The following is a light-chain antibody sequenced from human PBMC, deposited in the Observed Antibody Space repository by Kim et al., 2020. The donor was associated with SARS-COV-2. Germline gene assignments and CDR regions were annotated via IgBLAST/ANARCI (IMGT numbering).Light chain of an antibody. CDR2: STN. CDR1: RSNIGTNL. CDR3: AAWNESLSGHYV. J-gene: IGLJ1*01. Sequence: VTSSCSGPRSNIGTNLDSWYQQGPGTAPKLRIHSTNQRSSGVPDRFSGSKSGTSASLAIRGLLSEDEADYYCAAWNESLSGHYVFGTGTKVTVL. V-gene: IGLV1-47*01.